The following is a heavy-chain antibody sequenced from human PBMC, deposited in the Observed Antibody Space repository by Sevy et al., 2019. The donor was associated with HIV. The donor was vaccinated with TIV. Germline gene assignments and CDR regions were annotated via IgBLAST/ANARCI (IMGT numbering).Heavy chain of an antibody. CDR3: LRSGGAYDAGFDP. Sequence: GGSLRLSCAVSGFTFSSYGMSWVRQAPGKGLEWVSKISTSGKSTFYADSVEGRVTISRDNTKNSVFLETNNLRVEDTAVYYCLRSGGAYDAGFDPWGQGTLVTVSS. J-gene: IGHJ5*02. V-gene: IGHV3-48*04. D-gene: IGHD3-22*01. CDR1: GFTFSSYG. CDR2: ISTSGKST.